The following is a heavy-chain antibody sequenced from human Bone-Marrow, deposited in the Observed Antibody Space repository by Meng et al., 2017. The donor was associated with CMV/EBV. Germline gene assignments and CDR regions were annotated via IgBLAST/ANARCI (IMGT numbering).Heavy chain of an antibody. CDR2: INPSGDST. V-gene: IGHV1-46*01. J-gene: IGHJ3*02. CDR3: ATAPVQLERRRFPFDI. Sequence: ASVKVSCKASGHTFSNYYMNWVRQAPGQGLEWMGIINPSGDSTNYAQKFQGRVTLTRDTSTSTLYIYLSSLRSEDTAVYYCATAPVQLERRRFPFDIWGQGTMVTFSS. CDR1: GHTFSNYY. D-gene: IGHD1-1*01.